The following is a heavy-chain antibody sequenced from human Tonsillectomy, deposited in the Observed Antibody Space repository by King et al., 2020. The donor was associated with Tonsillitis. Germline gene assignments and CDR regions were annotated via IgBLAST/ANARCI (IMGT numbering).Heavy chain of an antibody. D-gene: IGHD3-22*01. V-gene: IGHV3-74*01. J-gene: IGHJ6*02. Sequence: DVQLVESGGGLVQPGGSQRLSCAASGFTFSSYWMHWVRQAPGKGLVWVSRINTDGSITTYADSVKGRITISRDNAKSTLYLQLNSLRAEDTAVYYCARCATYDSSGYYYVEDYYGMDVWGQGTTVTVSS. CDR1: GFTFSSYW. CDR2: INTDGSIT. CDR3: ARCATYDSSGYYYVEDYYGMDV.